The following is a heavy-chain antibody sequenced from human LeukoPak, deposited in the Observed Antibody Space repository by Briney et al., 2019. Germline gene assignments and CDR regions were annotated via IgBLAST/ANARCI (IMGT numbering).Heavy chain of an antibody. Sequence: ASVKVSCKVSGYTFTVYFMHWVRQAPGQGLEWMGWINPNSGGTNYAQKFQGRVTMTRDTSISTAYMELSRLRSDDTAVYYCARELNYDSSGYYFDYWGQGTLVTVSS. V-gene: IGHV1-2*02. CDR3: ARELNYDSSGYYFDY. CDR2: INPNSGGT. J-gene: IGHJ4*02. D-gene: IGHD3-22*01. CDR1: GYTFTVYF.